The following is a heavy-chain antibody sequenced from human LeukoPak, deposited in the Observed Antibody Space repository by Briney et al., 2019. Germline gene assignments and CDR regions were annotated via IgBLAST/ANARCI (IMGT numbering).Heavy chain of an antibody. CDR1: GGSFSGYY. Sequence: SETLSLTCAVYGGSFSGYYWSWIREPPGKGLEWIGEINHSGSTNYNPSLKSRVTISVDTSKNKFSLKLSSVTAADTAVYYCARGRGGPGAAGRSGSDYWGQGTLVTVSS. CDR3: ARGRGGPGAAGRSGSDY. D-gene: IGHD6-19*01. V-gene: IGHV4-34*01. CDR2: INHSGST. J-gene: IGHJ4*02.